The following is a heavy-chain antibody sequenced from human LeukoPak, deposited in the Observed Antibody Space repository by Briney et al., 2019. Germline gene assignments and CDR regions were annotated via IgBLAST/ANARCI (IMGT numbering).Heavy chain of an antibody. CDR1: GFTVSSNY. CDR2: IYSGGST. J-gene: IGHJ4*02. Sequence: GGSLRLSCAASGFTVSSNYVSWVRQAPGKGLEWVSVIYSGGSTYYADSVEGRFTISRDNSKNTVYLQMNSLRADDTAVYYCVKSRRVGANQRGLFDYWGQGTLVTVS. D-gene: IGHD1-26*01. V-gene: IGHV3-53*01. CDR3: VKSRRVGANQRGLFDY.